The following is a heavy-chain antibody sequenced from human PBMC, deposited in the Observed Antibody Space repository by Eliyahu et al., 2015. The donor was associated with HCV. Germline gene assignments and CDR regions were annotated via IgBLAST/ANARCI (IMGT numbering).Heavy chain of an antibody. J-gene: IGHJ4*02. D-gene: IGHD6-19*01. V-gene: IGHV3-33*01. CDR2: VWYDSSKK. CDR1: GFTFSRHG. Sequence: QVQLVESGGGVAQPGRSLRLSCAASGFTFSRHGMHLGRQGPGKGLEWVATVWYDSSKKYYGESVQGRFTISRDNSKNTLNLQMNSLRVEDTAVYYCARGGIAVEGDYFDYWGQGTLVSVSS. CDR3: ARGGIAVEGDYFDY.